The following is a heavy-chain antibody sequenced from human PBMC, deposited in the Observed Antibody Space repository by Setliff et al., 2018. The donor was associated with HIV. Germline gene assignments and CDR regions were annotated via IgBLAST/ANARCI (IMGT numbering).Heavy chain of an antibody. V-gene: IGHV3-23*01. D-gene: IGHD6-19*01. CDR1: GIVFSSYT. CDR2: VRAGGGST. Sequence: GGSLRLSCAASGIVFSSYTMTWARQAPGKGLEWVSAVRAGGGSTFYADSVKGRFTISRDNAKNTLYLQMNSLRPDDTALYYCATHLAVAGGAGYYFDSWGQGTLVTVSS. CDR3: ATHLAVAGGAGYYFDS. J-gene: IGHJ4*02.